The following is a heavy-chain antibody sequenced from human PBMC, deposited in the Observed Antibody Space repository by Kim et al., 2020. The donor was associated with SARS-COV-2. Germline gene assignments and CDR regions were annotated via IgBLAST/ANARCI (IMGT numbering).Heavy chain of an antibody. CDR3: ARHGYSGYDYVIDAFDI. J-gene: IGHJ3*02. D-gene: IGHD5-12*01. CDR2: IKQDGSEK. V-gene: IGHV3-7*01. Sequence: GGSLRLSCAASGFTFSSYWMSWVRQAPGKGLEWVANIKQDGSEKYYVDSVKGRFTISRDNAKNSLYLQMNSLRAEDTAVYYCARHGYSGYDYVIDAFDIWGQGTMVTVSS. CDR1: GFTFSSYW.